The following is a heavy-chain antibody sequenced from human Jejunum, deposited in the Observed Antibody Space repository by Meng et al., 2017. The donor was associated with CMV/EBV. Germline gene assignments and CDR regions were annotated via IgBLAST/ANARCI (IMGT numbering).Heavy chain of an antibody. D-gene: IGHD6-19*01. CDR3: ARHEVVGTAIFDY. Sequence: QGQLRESGPGLVKPSETLSLTCTVSGGSISNYYWSWIRHPAGKGLEYIGRIYSSGTTKYNPSLNSRVTMSVDTSKNQFSLKVRSVTAADTAVYLCARHEVVGTAIFDYWGQGTLVTVSS. V-gene: IGHV4-4*07. CDR1: GGSISNYY. CDR2: IYSSGTT. J-gene: IGHJ4*02.